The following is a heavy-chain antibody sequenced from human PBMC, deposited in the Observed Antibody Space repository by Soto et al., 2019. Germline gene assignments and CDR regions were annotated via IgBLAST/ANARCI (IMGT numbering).Heavy chain of an antibody. Sequence: EVQLVESGGGLVQPGGSLRLSCAGSALTASKNYMSWVRQPPGKGLEWVSVIYSGGTTYYADSVKDRFSISRDNSKSTLYLQMYNLRAGDTAVYYCARGGSGSDWDYYGMDVWGQGTTVTVSS. J-gene: IGHJ6*02. CDR1: ALTASKNY. CDR2: IYSGGTT. D-gene: IGHD3-10*01. CDR3: ARGGSGSDWDYYGMDV. V-gene: IGHV3-66*01.